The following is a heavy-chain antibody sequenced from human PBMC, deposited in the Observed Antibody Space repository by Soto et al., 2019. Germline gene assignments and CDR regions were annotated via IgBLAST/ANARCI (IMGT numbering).Heavy chain of an antibody. V-gene: IGHV3-23*01. CDR2: ISGSGGST. CDR3: AKDLSDYYGDYDLPAVNFDY. CDR1: GFTFSSYA. Sequence: GGSLRLSCAASGFTFSSYAMSWVRQAPGKGLEWVSAISGSGGSTYYADSVKGRFTISRDNSKNTLYLQMNSLRAEDTAVYYCAKDLSDYYGDYDLPAVNFDYWGQGTLVTVSS. J-gene: IGHJ4*02. D-gene: IGHD4-17*01.